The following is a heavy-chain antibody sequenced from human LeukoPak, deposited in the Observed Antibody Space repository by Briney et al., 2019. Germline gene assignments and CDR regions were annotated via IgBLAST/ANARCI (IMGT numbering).Heavy chain of an antibody. D-gene: IGHD3-9*01. V-gene: IGHV3-23*01. CDR3: AKDLDWLLSDPGLDY. CDR2: ISGSGGST. J-gene: IGHJ4*02. CDR1: GFTFSSYA. Sequence: GGSLRLSCAASGFTFSSYAMSWVRQAPGKGLEWVSAISGSGGSTYYADSVKGRFTISGDNSKNTLYLQMNSLRAEDTAVYYCAKDLDWLLSDPGLDYWGQGTLVTVSS.